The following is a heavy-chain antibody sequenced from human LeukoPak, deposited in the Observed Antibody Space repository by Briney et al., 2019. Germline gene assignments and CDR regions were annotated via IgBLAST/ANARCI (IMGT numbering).Heavy chain of an antibody. CDR2: IYYSGST. Sequence: SETLSLTCTVSGGSISSYYWSWIRQPPGKGLEWIGYIYYSGSTNYNPSLKSRVTISVDTSKNQFSLKLSSVTAADTAVYYCARDGGYGSYVSPSNWYFDLWGRGTLVTVSS. J-gene: IGHJ2*01. V-gene: IGHV4-59*01. CDR1: GGSISSYY. D-gene: IGHD1-26*01. CDR3: ARDGGYGSYVSPSNWYFDL.